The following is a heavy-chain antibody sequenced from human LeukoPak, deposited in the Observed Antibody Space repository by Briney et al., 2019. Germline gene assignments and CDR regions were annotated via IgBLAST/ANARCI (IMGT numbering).Heavy chain of an antibody. CDR2: INYNGGST. V-gene: IGHV3-20*04. CDR3: ARGWIVVVTTNRADAFDI. CDR1: GFTFDDFG. D-gene: IGHD2-21*02. Sequence: PGGSLRLSCAASGFTFDDFGMSWVRQVPGKGLEWVSGINYNGGSTGYSDSVKGRFTISRDNANNSLYLQLNSLRAEDTALYYCARGWIVVVTTNRADAFDIWGQGTMVTVSS. J-gene: IGHJ3*02.